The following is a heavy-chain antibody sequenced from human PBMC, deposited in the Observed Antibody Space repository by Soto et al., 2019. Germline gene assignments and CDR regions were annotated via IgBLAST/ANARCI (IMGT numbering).Heavy chain of an antibody. Sequence: QVQLVESGGGVVQPGRSLRLSCAASGFTFSSYAMHWVRQAPGKGLEWVAVISYDGSNKYYADSVKGRFTISRDNSKNTLYLQMNSLRAEDTAVYYCARDRSGGNARRSSTGMDVWGQGTTVTVSS. J-gene: IGHJ6*02. CDR2: ISYDGSNK. D-gene: IGHD1-26*01. CDR3: ARDRSGGNARRSSTGMDV. CDR1: GFTFSSYA. V-gene: IGHV3-30-3*01.